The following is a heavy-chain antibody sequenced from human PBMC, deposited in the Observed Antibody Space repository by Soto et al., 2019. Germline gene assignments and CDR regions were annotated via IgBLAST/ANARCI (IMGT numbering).Heavy chain of an antibody. CDR2: ISGSGTNT. Sequence: EVQLLESGGGLVQPGGSLRLSCAASGITFSNYALSWVRQAPGKGLEWVSGISGSGTNTHYADSVKGRFTISRDSSKTTLYLQVNGLTADDTAVYYCATVAGGGTWVLTGAFDYWGQGTLVTVSS. CDR1: GITFSNYA. D-gene: IGHD3-16*01. J-gene: IGHJ4*02. V-gene: IGHV3-23*01. CDR3: ATVAGGGTWVLTGAFDY.